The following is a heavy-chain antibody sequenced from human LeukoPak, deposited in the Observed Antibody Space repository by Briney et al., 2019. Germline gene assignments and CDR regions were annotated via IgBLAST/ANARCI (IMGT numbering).Heavy chain of an antibody. J-gene: IGHJ5*02. CDR1: GGTFSSYA. D-gene: IGHD2-2*01. Sequence: SVKVSCKASGGTFSSYAISWVRQAPGQGLEWMGGIIPIFGTANYAQKFQGRVTITTDESTSTAYMELSSLRSEDTAVYYCARILTYCSSTSCYDGWFDPWDQGTLVTVSS. CDR2: IIPIFGTA. V-gene: IGHV1-69*05. CDR3: ARILTYCSSTSCYDGWFDP.